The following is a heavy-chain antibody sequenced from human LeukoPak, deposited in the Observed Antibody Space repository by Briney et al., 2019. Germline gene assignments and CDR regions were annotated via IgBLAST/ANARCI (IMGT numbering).Heavy chain of an antibody. Sequence: GGSLRLSCAASGFTFSTYGMHWVRQAPGKGLEWVSSITPRGDYIYYADSLKGRFTITRDNAKNSLYLQMSSLRAEDTAVYYCVRHRTASDYWGQGALVTVSS. D-gene: IGHD1-1*01. V-gene: IGHV3-21*01. CDR1: GFTFSTYG. CDR3: VRHRTASDY. CDR2: ITPRGDYI. J-gene: IGHJ4*02.